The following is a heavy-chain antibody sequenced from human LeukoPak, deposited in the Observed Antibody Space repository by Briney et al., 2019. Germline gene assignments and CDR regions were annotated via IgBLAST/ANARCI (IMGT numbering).Heavy chain of an antibody. J-gene: IGHJ6*02. CDR3: ARGGYCIVGSGYSYYYYGMDV. D-gene: IGHD2-15*01. V-gene: IGHV5-51*01. CDR2: IYPWDSYT. CDR1: GYSFTSYW. Sequence: GESLKISCKGSGYSFTSYWIGWVRQMPGKGLEGMGIIYPWDSYTRYRPSFQGQVTISADKSISTAYLQWSSLKASDTAMYYGARGGYCIVGSGYSYYYYGMDVWAKGPRSPSP.